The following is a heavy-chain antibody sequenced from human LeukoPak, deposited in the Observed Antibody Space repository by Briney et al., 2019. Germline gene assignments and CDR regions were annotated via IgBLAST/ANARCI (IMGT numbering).Heavy chain of an antibody. D-gene: IGHD3-10*01. CDR2: ISTDGKST. CDR1: GFTFSNYW. J-gene: IGHJ6*02. CDR3: VRDYQFIKEV. Sequence: GGSLRLSCVASGFTFSNYWMLWVRQAPGKGLMWVSLISTDGKSTRYAESVKGRFTISRDNAKNALYLQMDILRVEDTALYFCVRDYQFIKEVWGQGTTVTVSS. V-gene: IGHV3-74*01.